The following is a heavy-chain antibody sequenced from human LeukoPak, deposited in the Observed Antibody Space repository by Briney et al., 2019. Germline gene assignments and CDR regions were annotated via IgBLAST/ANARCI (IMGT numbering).Heavy chain of an antibody. J-gene: IGHJ5*02. D-gene: IGHD2/OR15-2a*01. V-gene: IGHV4-30-4*01. CDR3: ARVLSVVSPLGSNWFDP. CDR2: IYYSGST. Sequence: NPSQTLSLTCTVSGGSISSGDYYWSWIRQPPGKGLEWIGYIYYSGSTYYNPSLKSRVTISVDTSKNQFSLKLSSVTAADTAVYYCARVLSVVSPLGSNWFDPWGQGTLVTVSS. CDR1: GGSISSGDYY.